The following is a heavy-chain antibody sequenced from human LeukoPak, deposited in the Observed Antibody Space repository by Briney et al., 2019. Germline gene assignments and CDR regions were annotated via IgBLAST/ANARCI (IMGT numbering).Heavy chain of an antibody. CDR3: AGGGYREGYGDVYDAFDI. V-gene: IGHV1-69*06. J-gene: IGHJ3*02. Sequence: SVKVSCKASGCTFSSYAIRWVRQAPGQGLEWMGGIIPIFGTANYAQKFQGRVTITADKSPSTAYMELSSLRSEDRAVYYCAGGGYREGYGDVYDAFDIWGQGTMVTVSS. CDR1: GCTFSSYA. D-gene: IGHD4-17*01. CDR2: IIPIFGTA.